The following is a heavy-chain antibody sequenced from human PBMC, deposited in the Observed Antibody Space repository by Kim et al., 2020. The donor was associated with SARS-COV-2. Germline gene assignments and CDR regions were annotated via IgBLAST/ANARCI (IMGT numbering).Heavy chain of an antibody. Sequence: GGSLRLSCAASEFTFTSNAMSWVRQAPGKGLEWVSGISGSGGYTYYADSVKGRFTISRDNSKNTLYLQMNSLRAEDTAVYYCAKQTRYFEGFQHWGQGTLLTVSS. CDR1: EFTFTSNA. CDR2: ISGSGGYT. D-gene: IGHD3-9*01. CDR3: AKQTRYFEGFQH. J-gene: IGHJ1*01. V-gene: IGHV3-23*01.